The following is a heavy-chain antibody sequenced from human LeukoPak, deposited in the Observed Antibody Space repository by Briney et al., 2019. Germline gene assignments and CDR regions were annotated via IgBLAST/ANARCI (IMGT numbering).Heavy chain of an antibody. CDR1: GYTFTSYD. CDR3: ARAGLGYCSSTSCHMGSYYYYYMDV. D-gene: IGHD2-2*01. Sequence: ASVKVSCKASGYTFTSYDINWVRQATGQGLEWMGWMNPNSGNTGYAQKFQGRVTMTRNTSISTAYMELSSLRSEDTAVYYCARAGLGYCSSTSCHMGSYYYYYMDVWGKGTTVTVSS. J-gene: IGHJ6*03. V-gene: IGHV1-8*01. CDR2: MNPNSGNT.